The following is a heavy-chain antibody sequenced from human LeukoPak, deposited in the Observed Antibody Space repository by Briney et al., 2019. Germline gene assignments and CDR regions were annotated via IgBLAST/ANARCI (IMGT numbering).Heavy chain of an antibody. CDR2: IYPADSET. Sequence: KVGESLKISCKVSGYTFANYWIGWVRQMPGKGLEWMGIIYPADSETRYSPSFQGQVTISVDKSISTAYLQWSSLKASDTAMYYCGRKISGSCYGLNYWGQGTLVTVSS. CDR1: GYTFANYW. V-gene: IGHV5-51*01. J-gene: IGHJ4*02. D-gene: IGHD1-26*01. CDR3: GRKISGSCYGLNY.